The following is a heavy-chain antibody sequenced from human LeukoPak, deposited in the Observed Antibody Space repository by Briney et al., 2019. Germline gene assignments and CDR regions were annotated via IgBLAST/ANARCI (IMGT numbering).Heavy chain of an antibody. Sequence: TGGSLRLSCAASGFTFSSYAMSWVRQAPGKGLEWVSAISGSGGSTYYADSVKGRFTISRDNSKNTLYLQMNSLRAEDTAVYYCAKAGGLLMVRGVIPYWYFDLWGRGTLVTVSS. CDR2: ISGSGGST. D-gene: IGHD3-10*01. CDR1: GFTFSSYA. V-gene: IGHV3-23*01. J-gene: IGHJ2*01. CDR3: AKAGGLLMVRGVIPYWYFDL.